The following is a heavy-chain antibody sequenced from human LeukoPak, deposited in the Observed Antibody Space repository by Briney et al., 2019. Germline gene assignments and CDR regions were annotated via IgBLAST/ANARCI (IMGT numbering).Heavy chain of an antibody. CDR2: IKSKTDGGTT. CDR1: GFTFSNAW. J-gene: IGHJ4*02. Sequence: GGSLRLSCAASGFTFSNAWMSWVRQAPGKGLEWVGRIKSKTDGGTTDYAAPVKGRFTISRDDSKNTLFLQMNTLKTEDTAVYYCTTLPWQWPRYYFDYWGQGTLVTVSS. CDR3: TTLPWQWPRYYFDY. D-gene: IGHD6-19*01. V-gene: IGHV3-15*01.